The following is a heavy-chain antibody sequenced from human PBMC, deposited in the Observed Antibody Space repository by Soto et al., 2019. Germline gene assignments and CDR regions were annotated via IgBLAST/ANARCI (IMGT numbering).Heavy chain of an antibody. CDR1: GFTFSSYS. V-gene: IGHV3-48*04. CDR3: ARAKPTIAAAGGKEYFDY. D-gene: IGHD6-13*01. CDR2: ISSSSSTI. J-gene: IGHJ4*02. Sequence: GGSLRLSCAASGFTFSSYSMNWVRQAPGKGLEWVSYISSSSSTIYYADSVKGRFTISRDNAKNSLYLQMNSLRAEDGAACYCARAKPTIAAAGGKEYFDYWGQGTLVTVSS.